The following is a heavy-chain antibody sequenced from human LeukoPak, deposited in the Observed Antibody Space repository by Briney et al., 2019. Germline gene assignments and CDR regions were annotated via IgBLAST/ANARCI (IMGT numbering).Heavy chain of an antibody. CDR3: AREYSASEH. D-gene: IGHD5-12*01. CDR2: IDPYTGNT. J-gene: IGHJ4*02. Sequence: ASVKVSCKAFGYTFVGYYLHWVRQAPGQGLEWMAWIDPYTGNTHYAQKFQGRITVTRDTSVSTTYMELSWLTSDGTARYYCAREYSASEHWGQGTLVTVSS. CDR1: GYTFVGYY. V-gene: IGHV1-2*02.